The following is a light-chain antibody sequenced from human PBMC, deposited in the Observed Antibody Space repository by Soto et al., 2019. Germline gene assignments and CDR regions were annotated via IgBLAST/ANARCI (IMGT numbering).Light chain of an antibody. CDR3: QHYNSYSEA. CDR1: QTISSW. Sequence: IKITHSPSTLSGSVGTRVTIPXXASQTISSWLAWYQQKPGKAPKLLIYKASTLKSGVPSRFSGSGSGTEFTLTISSLQPDDFATYYCQHYNSYSEAVGQVGKVAI. CDR2: KAS. J-gene: IGKJ1*01. V-gene: IGKV1-5*03.